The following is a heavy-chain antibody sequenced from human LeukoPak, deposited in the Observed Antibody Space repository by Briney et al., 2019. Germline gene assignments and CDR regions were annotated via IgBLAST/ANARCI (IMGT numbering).Heavy chain of an antibody. D-gene: IGHD6-19*01. CDR1: GGSFSGYY. Sequence: SETLSLTCAVYGGSFSGYYWSWIRQPPGKGLEWIGEINHSGSTNYNPSLKSRVTISVDTSKNQFSLKLSSVTAADTAVYYCARSLAVAGTLDYWGQGTLVTVSS. J-gene: IGHJ4*02. CDR2: INHSGST. CDR3: ARSLAVAGTLDY. V-gene: IGHV4-34*01.